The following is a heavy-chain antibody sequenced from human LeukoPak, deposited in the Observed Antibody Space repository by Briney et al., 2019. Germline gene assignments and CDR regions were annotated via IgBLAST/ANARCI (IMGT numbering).Heavy chain of an antibody. V-gene: IGHV3-30*02. D-gene: IGHD3-10*02. J-gene: IGHJ4*02. Sequence: GGSLRLSCAASKFTFSTYGMHWVRQAPGKGLEWVAFIWFDGSNKYYADSVKGRFTISRDNSKNTLYLQMNSPRAEDTAVYYCCSGSPKGVDYWGQGTLVTVSS. CDR3: CSGSPKGVDY. CDR1: KFTFSTYG. CDR2: IWFDGSNK.